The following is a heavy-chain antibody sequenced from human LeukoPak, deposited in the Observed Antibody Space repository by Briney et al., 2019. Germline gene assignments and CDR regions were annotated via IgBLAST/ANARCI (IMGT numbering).Heavy chain of an antibody. V-gene: IGHV3-23*01. Sequence: AGGSLRLSCAVSGLTLSNYGMSWVRQAPGKELEWVAGISGSGGGTNYADAVKGRFTISRDNRKNTLHLQMNSLRAEDTAVYFCAKRGVVIRVILVGFHKEAYYFDSWGQGALVIVSS. D-gene: IGHD3-22*01. J-gene: IGHJ4*02. CDR2: ISGSGGGT. CDR1: GLTLSNYG. CDR3: AKRGVVIRVILVGFHKEAYYFDS.